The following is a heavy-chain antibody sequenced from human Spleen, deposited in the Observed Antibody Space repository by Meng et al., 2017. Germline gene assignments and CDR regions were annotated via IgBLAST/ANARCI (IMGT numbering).Heavy chain of an antibody. CDR1: RFTFSRFA. V-gene: IGHV3-23*01. Sequence: GESLKISCAVSRFTFSRFAMSWVRQTPGKGLEWVSAISGGGGATYYADSVKGRFIISRDNSKSIVNLQMNTLRADDTAVYYCAKDRGDTWRTASRFEPWGQGIQVTVSS. CDR2: ISGGGGAT. D-gene: IGHD3-10*01. J-gene: IGHJ5*02. CDR3: AKDRGDTWRTASRFEP.